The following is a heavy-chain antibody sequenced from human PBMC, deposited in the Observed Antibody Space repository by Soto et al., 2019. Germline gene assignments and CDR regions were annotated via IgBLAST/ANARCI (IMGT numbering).Heavy chain of an antibody. Sequence: QVQLVQSGAAVKKPGSSVKVSCKASGGTFSSYAISWVRQAPGQGLEWMGGIIPIFGTANYAQKFQGRVTITADESTSTAYMELSSLRSEDTAVYYCARDLLGGSGNGAGMDVWGQGTTVTVSS. CDR3: ARDLLGGSGNGAGMDV. CDR2: IIPIFGTA. J-gene: IGHJ6*02. CDR1: GGTFSSYA. V-gene: IGHV1-69*12. D-gene: IGHD3-10*01.